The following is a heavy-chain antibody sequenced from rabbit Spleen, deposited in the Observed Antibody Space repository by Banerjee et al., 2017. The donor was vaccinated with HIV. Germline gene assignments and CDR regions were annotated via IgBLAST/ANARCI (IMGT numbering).Heavy chain of an antibody. V-gene: IGHV1S40*01. CDR2: IYIASGST. CDR1: GFDFSSYA. CDR3: ARDSGSSFSSYGMDL. Sequence: QSLEESGGDLVKPGASLTLTCTASGFDFSSYAMCWVRQAPGKGLELIACIYIASGSTYYANWAKGRFTISKTSSTTVTLQMTSLTAADTATYFCARDSGSSFSSYGMDLWGPGTLVTVS. J-gene: IGHJ6*01. D-gene: IGHD8-1*01.